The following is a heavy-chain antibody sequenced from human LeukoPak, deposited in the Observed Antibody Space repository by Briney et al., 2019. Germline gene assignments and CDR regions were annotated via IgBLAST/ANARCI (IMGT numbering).Heavy chain of an antibody. CDR2: ISGSGGST. CDR3: AKACSGGSCYWDY. D-gene: IGHD2-15*01. V-gene: IGHV3-23*01. J-gene: IGHJ4*02. CDR1: GFTFSSYA. Sequence: GGSLRLSCAASGFTFSSYAMSWVRQVPGKGLEWVSAISGSGGSTYYADSVKGRFTISRDNSKNTLYLQMNSLRAEDTAVYYCAKACSGGSCYWDYWGQGTLVTVSS.